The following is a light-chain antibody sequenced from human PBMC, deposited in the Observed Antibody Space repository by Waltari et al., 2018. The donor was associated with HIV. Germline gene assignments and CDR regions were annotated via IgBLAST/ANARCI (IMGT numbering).Light chain of an antibody. V-gene: IGLV1-40*01. J-gene: IGLJ3*02. CDR3: QSYDSSLSGWGV. Sequence: QSVLTQPPSVSGAPGQRVTISCTGSSSHIGAGYDVPWYQQLPGTAPKLLIYGNSNRPSGVPDRFSGSKSGTSASLAITGLQAEDEADYYCQSYDSSLSGWGVFGGGTKLTVL. CDR1: SSHIGAGYD. CDR2: GNS.